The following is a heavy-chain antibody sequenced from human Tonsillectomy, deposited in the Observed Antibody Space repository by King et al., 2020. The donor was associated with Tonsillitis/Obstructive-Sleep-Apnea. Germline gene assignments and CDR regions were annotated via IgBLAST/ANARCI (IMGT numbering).Heavy chain of an antibody. CDR2: IYADGNT. V-gene: IGHV3-53*01. D-gene: IGHD6-19*01. Sequence: VQLVESGGGLMQPGGSLRLSCAASGFTVSSNYMSWVRQAPGKGLEWVSLIYADGNTYYADSVKGRFTIVRDNSKNTLFLQMNSLRAEDTAVYYCARGAGLAIDCWGQGTLVTVSS. CDR1: GFTVSSNY. CDR3: ARGAGLAIDC. J-gene: IGHJ4*02.